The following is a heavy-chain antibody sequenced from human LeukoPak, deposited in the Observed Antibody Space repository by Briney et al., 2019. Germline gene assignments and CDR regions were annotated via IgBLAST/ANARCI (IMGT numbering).Heavy chain of an antibody. J-gene: IGHJ5*02. CDR1: GYSFTSYW. Sequence: GESLKIPCKGSGYSFTSYWIGWVRQTPGKGLEWMGIIYPGDSDTRYSPSFQGQVTISADKSISTAYLQWSSLKASDTAMYYCARLPIGYCSGGSCYDWFDPWGQGTLVTVSS. CDR3: ARLPIGYCSGGSCYDWFDP. CDR2: IYPGDSDT. D-gene: IGHD2-15*01. V-gene: IGHV5-51*01.